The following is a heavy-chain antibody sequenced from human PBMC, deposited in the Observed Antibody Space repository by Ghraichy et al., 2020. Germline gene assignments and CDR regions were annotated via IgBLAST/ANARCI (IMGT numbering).Heavy chain of an antibody. Sequence: LSLTCAASGFTFSSYAMSWVRQAPGKGLEWVSAISGSGGSTYYADSVKGRFTISRDNSKNTLYLQMNSLRAEDTAVYYCAKDSGSADYCSGGSCYSDGDFDYWGQGTLVTVSP. V-gene: IGHV3-23*01. J-gene: IGHJ4*02. CDR3: AKDSGSADYCSGGSCYSDGDFDY. CDR1: GFTFSSYA. D-gene: IGHD2-15*01. CDR2: ISGSGGST.